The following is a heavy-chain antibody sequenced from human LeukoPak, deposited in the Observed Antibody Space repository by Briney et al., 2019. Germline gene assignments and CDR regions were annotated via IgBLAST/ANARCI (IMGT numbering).Heavy chain of an antibody. CDR3: ARGRGGGYFDF. CDR2: ITPNSGGT. D-gene: IGHD2-15*01. CDR1: GYTFTTYN. Sequence: VQVSCKASGYTFTTYNIHWVRQAPGQGLEWMGWITPNSGGTNYAQKFQGRVTMTRDTSISTAYMELSRLRSDDTAAYSCARGRGGGYFDFWGQETLVTVSS. J-gene: IGHJ4*02. V-gene: IGHV1-2*02.